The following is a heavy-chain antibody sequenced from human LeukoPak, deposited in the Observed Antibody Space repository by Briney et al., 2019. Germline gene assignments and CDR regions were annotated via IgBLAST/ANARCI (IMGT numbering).Heavy chain of an antibody. Sequence: GGSLRLSCAASGFTFSSYGMHWVRQAPGKGLEWVAFIRYDGSNKYYADSVKGRFSISRDNSKNTLYLQMNSLKTEDTAVYYCTTEGRTGTTAYWGQGTLVTVSS. CDR3: TTEGRTGTTAY. CDR2: IRYDGSNK. J-gene: IGHJ4*02. D-gene: IGHD1-1*01. CDR1: GFTFSSYG. V-gene: IGHV3-30*02.